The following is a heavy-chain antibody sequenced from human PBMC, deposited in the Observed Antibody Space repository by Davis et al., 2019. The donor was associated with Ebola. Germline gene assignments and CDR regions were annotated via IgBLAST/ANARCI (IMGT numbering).Heavy chain of an antibody. J-gene: IGHJ5*02. CDR2: IDPSDSYT. V-gene: IGHV5-10-1*01. D-gene: IGHD2-21*01. CDR3: AREAEWCGGNYWGFDP. Sequence: GESLKISWKGSGYSFTSYWISWVRQLPGKGLEWVGRIDPSDSYTNYSPSFQGHVTISADKSISTVYLQWSSLKASDTAIYYCAREAEWCGGNYWGFDPWGQGTLVTVSS. CDR1: GYSFTSYW.